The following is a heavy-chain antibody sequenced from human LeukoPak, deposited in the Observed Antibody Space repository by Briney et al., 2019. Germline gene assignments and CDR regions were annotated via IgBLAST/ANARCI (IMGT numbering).Heavy chain of an antibody. CDR1: GYTFTSYD. D-gene: IGHD3-22*01. V-gene: IGHV1-8*01. J-gene: IGHJ4*02. CDR3: ARVRYYYDSSGPNLFDY. CDR2: MNPNSGNT. Sequence: ASVKVSCKASGYTFTSYDVNWVRQATGQGLEWKGWMNPNSGNTGYAQKFQGRVTMTRNTSISTAYMELSSLRSEDTAVYYCARVRYYYDSSGPNLFDYWGQGTLVTVSS.